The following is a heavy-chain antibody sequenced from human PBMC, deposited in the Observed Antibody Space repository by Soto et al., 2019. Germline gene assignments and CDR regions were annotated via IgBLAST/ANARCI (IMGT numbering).Heavy chain of an antibody. J-gene: IGHJ1*01. Sequence: NPSETLSLTCAVYGGSFSGYYCSWIRQPPGKGLEWIGEINHSGSTNYNPSLKSRVTISVDTSKNQFSLKLSSVTAADTAVYYCARQYSSSWYLYFQHWGQGTLVTVSS. CDR1: GGSFSGYY. CDR2: INHSGST. CDR3: ARQYSSSWYLYFQH. D-gene: IGHD6-13*01. V-gene: IGHV4-34*01.